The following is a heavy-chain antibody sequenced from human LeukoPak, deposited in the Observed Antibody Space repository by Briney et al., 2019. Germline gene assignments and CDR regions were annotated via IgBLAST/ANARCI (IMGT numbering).Heavy chain of an antibody. V-gene: IGHV3-43*02. J-gene: IGHJ4*02. D-gene: IGHD6-19*01. Sequence: GGSLRLSCAASGFTFDDYAMHWVRQAPGKGLEWVSLISGDAGSTYYADSVKGRFTISRDNTKNSLYLQMNSLRTEDTALYYCAKDRDSSGDYCGRGTMATVSS. CDR3: AKDRDSSGDY. CDR1: GFTFDDYA. CDR2: ISGDAGST.